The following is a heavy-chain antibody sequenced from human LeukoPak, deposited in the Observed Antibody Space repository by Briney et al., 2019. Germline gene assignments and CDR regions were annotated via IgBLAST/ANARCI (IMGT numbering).Heavy chain of an antibody. CDR3: AKDSGYCSSTSCYAGDY. CDR1: GLTFSSYA. D-gene: IGHD2-2*01. V-gene: IGHV3-23*01. J-gene: IGHJ4*02. CDR2: ISGSGGST. Sequence: GGSLRLSCAASGLTFSSYAMSWVRQAPGKGLEWVSAISGSGGSTYYADSVKGRFTISRDNSKNTLYLQMNSLRAEDTAVYYCAKDSGYCSSTSCYAGDYWGQGTLVTVSS.